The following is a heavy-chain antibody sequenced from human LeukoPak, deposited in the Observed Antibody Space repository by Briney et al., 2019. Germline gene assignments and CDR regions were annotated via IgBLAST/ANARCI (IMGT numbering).Heavy chain of an antibody. J-gene: IGHJ5*02. CDR2: IYYSGST. CDR3: ARDVAAADYNWFDP. V-gene: IGHV4-59*11. Sequence: SETLSLTCTVSGGSISSHYCSLIRQPPGKGLEWIGYIYYSGSTNYNPSLKSRVTISVDTSKNQFSLKLSSVTAADTAVYYCARDVAAADYNWFDPWGQGTLVTVSS. D-gene: IGHD6-13*01. CDR1: GGSISSHY.